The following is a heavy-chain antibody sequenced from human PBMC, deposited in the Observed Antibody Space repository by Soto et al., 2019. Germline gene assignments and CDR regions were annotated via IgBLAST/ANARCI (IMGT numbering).Heavy chain of an antibody. Sequence: QVQLVQSGAEVKKPGASVKVSCKASGYTFTGYSVGWVRQAPGQGLEWMGWISAYSGDTYYTQRFQDRLTITADASTSTAYMDLRSLRSDDTAVYYCARPSGSYGDYAWSLKYWGQGTLVTVSS. CDR2: ISAYSGDT. D-gene: IGHD4-17*01. CDR1: GYTFTGYS. V-gene: IGHV1-18*01. CDR3: ARPSGSYGDYAWSLKY. J-gene: IGHJ4*02.